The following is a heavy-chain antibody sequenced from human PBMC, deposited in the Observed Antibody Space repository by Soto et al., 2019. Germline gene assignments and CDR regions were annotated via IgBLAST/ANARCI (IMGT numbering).Heavy chain of an antibody. CDR1: GDSITKSTYY. CDR2: IYYAGDT. CDR3: ASVPYYGSGGDGPYFFDY. J-gene: IGHJ4*02. D-gene: IGHD2-15*01. Sequence: SETLSLTCTVSGDSITKSTYYWAWVRQTPGKGPEWIGSIYYAGDTYYNPSLQSRVTISVDASKNQFSLELQSVTAADSAVYYCASVPYYGSGGDGPYFFDYWGQGILVTVSS. V-gene: IGHV4-39*01.